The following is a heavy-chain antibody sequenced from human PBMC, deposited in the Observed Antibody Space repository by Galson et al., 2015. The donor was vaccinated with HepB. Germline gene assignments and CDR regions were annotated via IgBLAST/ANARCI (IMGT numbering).Heavy chain of an antibody. CDR1: GYTLTDCY. CDR3: VREREGFRGAFDV. CDR2: INTKSGVT. J-gene: IGHJ3*01. D-gene: IGHD6-25*01. V-gene: IGHV1-2*02. Sequence: SVKVSCKASGYTLTDCYIHWVRQAPGQGLEWMGWINTKSGVTSYGQKFQDRVTMTRDTSINTAYLQLTSLKSDDTAAYFCVREREGFRGAFDVWGQGTVVTVSS.